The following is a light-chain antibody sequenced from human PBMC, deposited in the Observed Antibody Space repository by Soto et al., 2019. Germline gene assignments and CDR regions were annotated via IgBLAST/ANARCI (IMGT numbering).Light chain of an antibody. Sequence: EIVLTQSPGIMSLSPGERATLFCRASQSVGSTYLAWYQQKPGQAPRLLIYGTSTRATGIPDRFSGSGSGTDFTLTISRLEPEDLAVYFCHQHASYPLTFGPGTKVEIK. CDR1: QSVGSTY. CDR3: HQHASYPLT. CDR2: GTS. V-gene: IGKV3-20*01. J-gene: IGKJ3*01.